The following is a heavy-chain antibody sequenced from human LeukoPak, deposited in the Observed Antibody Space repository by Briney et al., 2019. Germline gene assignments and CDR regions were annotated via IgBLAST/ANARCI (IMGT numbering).Heavy chain of an antibody. Sequence: GASVKVSCKTSGYSENFYGITWVRQVAGQGLEWMGWISAQHGQTEYAPNSQDRVTMTTDTYTNTAYMELRSLRSDDTAVYYCARVGLWFGELSLYYFDYWGQGTLVTVSS. D-gene: IGHD3-10*01. CDR3: ARVGLWFGELSLYYFDY. CDR1: GYSENFYG. V-gene: IGHV1-18*01. CDR2: ISAQHGQT. J-gene: IGHJ4*02.